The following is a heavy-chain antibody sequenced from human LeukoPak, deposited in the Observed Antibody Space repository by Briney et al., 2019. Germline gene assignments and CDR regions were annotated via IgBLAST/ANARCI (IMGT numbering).Heavy chain of an antibody. CDR3: ARDEYGYCSGGSCYNWFDP. CDR1: GFTFSSYE. Sequence: PGGSLRLSCAASGFTFSSYEMNWVRQAPGKGLEWVSYISSSGSTIYYADSVKGRFTISRDNAKNSLYLQMNSLRAEDTAVYYCARDEYGYCSGGSCYNWFDPWGQGTLVTVSS. CDR2: ISSSGSTI. J-gene: IGHJ5*02. D-gene: IGHD2-15*01. V-gene: IGHV3-48*03.